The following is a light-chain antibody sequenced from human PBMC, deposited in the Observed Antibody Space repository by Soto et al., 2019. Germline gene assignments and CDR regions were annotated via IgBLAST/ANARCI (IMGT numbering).Light chain of an antibody. Sequence: DIGMTQSPLSLPVTTGEAASISCRSSQSFLHSNGYNYLDWYLQKPGQSPQLLIYSASTLQSGVPSRFSGSGSGTDFTLTISSLQPEDVATYYCQKYNSAPWTFGQGTKV. CDR2: SAS. CDR3: QKYNSAPWT. J-gene: IGKJ1*01. CDR1: QSFLHSNGYNY. V-gene: IGKV2-28*01.